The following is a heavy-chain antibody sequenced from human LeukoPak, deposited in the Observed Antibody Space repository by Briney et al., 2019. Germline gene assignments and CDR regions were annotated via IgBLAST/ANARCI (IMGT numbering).Heavy chain of an antibody. V-gene: IGHV1-2*02. CDR2: INPNSGST. CDR3: ARHPNLDY. J-gene: IGHJ4*02. CDR1: GYTFTDYY. Sequence: ASVKVSCMASGYTFTDYYMHWVRQAPGQGLEWMGWINPNSGSTSYAQKFQDRVTLTRDTSISTAYMELSRLRSDDTAVYYCARHPNLDYWGQGTLVIVSS.